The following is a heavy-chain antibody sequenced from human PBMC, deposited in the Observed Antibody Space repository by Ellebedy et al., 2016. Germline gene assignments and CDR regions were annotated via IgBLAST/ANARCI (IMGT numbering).Heavy chain of an antibody. Sequence: GGSLRLSXLASGFTFDESAMSWFRQAPGKGLEWVGFIRTKAYGGTTEYAASVGGRFTISRDDSRSIAYLQMNSLESEDTAVYYCGIMPWGFDFWRSRNGDTFDLWGQGTMVSVSS. V-gene: IGHV3-49*03. J-gene: IGHJ3*01. D-gene: IGHD3-3*01. CDR3: GIMPWGFDFWRSRNGDTFDL. CDR2: IRTKAYGGTT. CDR1: GFTFDESA.